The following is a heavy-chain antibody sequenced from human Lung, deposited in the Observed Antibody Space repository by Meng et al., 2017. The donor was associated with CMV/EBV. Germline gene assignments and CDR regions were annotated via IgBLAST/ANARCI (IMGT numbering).Heavy chain of an antibody. J-gene: IGHJ4*02. V-gene: IGHV6-1*01. Sequence: QXXXLTXXISGDSVSSNSAAWNWIRQSPSRGLEWLGTTFYRSKWYNNYGVSVKSRITINADTSKNQLSLQLTSVTPEDTAVYFCARAGRSYLYYFDYWGQGTXVTVAS. CDR3: ARAGRSYLYYFDY. CDR2: TFYRSKWYN. CDR1: GDSVSSNSAA. D-gene: IGHD3-22*01.